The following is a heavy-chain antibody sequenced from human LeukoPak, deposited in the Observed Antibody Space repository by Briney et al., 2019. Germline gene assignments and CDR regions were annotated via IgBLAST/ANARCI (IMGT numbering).Heavy chain of an antibody. CDR3: ARGPTYYDFWSGYSRTYYYMDV. Sequence: SETLSLTCTVSGGSISSYYWSWIRQPPGKGLEWIGEINHSGSTNYNPSLKSRVTISVDTSKNQFSLKLSSVTAADTAVYYCARGPTYYDFWSGYSRTYYYMDVWGKGTTVTVSS. J-gene: IGHJ6*03. CDR1: GGSISSYY. D-gene: IGHD3-3*01. V-gene: IGHV4-34*01. CDR2: INHSGST.